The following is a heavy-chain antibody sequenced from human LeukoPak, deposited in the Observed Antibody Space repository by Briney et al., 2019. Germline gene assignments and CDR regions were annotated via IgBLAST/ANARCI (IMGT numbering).Heavy chain of an antibody. CDR1: GGSINNYY. CDR3: ARGGSSSWPYYYYYMDV. CDR2: IFYTGNT. Sequence: PSETLSLTCTVSGGSINNYYWSWVRQPPGKGLEWIGHIFYTGNTNYNPSLKSRVTISVDTSKNQFSLKLSSVTAADTAVYYCARGGSSSWPYYYYYMDVWGKGTTVTVSS. J-gene: IGHJ6*03. D-gene: IGHD6-13*01. V-gene: IGHV4-59*01.